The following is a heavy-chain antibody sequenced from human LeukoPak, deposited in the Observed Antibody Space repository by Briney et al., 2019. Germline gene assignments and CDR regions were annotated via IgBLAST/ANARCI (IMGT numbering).Heavy chain of an antibody. D-gene: IGHD3-3*01. CDR1: GFTFSSYA. J-gene: IGHJ4*02. V-gene: IGHV3-30-3*01. CDR3: ARDGDCDFWSSPGGVDY. CDR2: ISYDGSTK. Sequence: GGSLRLSCAASGFTFSSYAMHWVRQAPGKGLEWVAVISYDGSTKYYADSVKGRFTITSDNSKNTQYLQMNSLRAEDTAVYYCARDGDCDFWSSPGGVDYWGQETLVTVSS.